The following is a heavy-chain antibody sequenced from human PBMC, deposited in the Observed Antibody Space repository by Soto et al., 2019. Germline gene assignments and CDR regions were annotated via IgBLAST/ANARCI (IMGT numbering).Heavy chain of an antibody. CDR1: GFTFENFG. D-gene: IGHD3-3*01. CDR3: AKSLDGVPVQEFDP. Sequence: QVQLVESGGGVVQPGMSLRLSCAASGFTFENFGMHWVRQAPGKGLEWVAVIAYDGSSKYYADSVKGRFTISRDNSNNTLYLQMNSLRVEDTAVYYCAKSLDGVPVQEFDPRGQGTLVNVSS. V-gene: IGHV3-30*18. J-gene: IGHJ5*02. CDR2: IAYDGSSK.